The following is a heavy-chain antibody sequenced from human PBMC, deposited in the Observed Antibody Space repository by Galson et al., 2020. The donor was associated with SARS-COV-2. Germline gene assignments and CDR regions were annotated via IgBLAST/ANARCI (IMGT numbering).Heavy chain of an antibody. CDR2: IWYDGRKK. Sequence: GGSLSLSCTASGFTFNNYAMHWVRQAPGKGLEWVAHIWYDGRKKYYAEFLKGRFTISRENTKNTVYLDMNSLRDEGTALYYCAKELSVVIFRYALDMWGQGTTVTVSS. D-gene: IGHD3-9*01. CDR1: GFTFNNYA. V-gene: IGHV3-33*06. J-gene: IGHJ3*02. CDR3: AKELSVVIFRYALDM.